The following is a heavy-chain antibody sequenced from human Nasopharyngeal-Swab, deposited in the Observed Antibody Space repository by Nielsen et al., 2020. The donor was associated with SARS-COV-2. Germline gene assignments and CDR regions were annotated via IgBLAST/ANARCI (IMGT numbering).Heavy chain of an antibody. Sequence: GSLRLSCTVSGGSFSSSTYYWGWIRQPPGTGLEWIGSIYSSGTTYYNPSLKSRVTISVDTSKNQFSLKVKSVTAADTAVYYCARLGRRYSSGWATVDYWGQGTLVTVSS. CDR2: IYSSGTT. J-gene: IGHJ4*02. V-gene: IGHV4-39*01. CDR1: GGSFSSSTYY. D-gene: IGHD6-19*01. CDR3: ARLGRRYSSGWATVDY.